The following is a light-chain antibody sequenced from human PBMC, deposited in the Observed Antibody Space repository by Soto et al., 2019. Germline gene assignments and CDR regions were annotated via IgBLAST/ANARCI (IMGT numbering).Light chain of an antibody. CDR1: QSSGKH. CDR2: DAS. J-gene: IGKJ1*01. CDR3: QQYNNYPRT. Sequence: DIQMTQSPSFLSASVRDRVTITCPARQSSGKHLNWYQHKPGKATKFLIYDASSLDSGVPSRFSGSGSGTDFTLTISNLQPDDFATYFCQQYNNYPRTFGQGTKV. V-gene: IGKV1-5*01.